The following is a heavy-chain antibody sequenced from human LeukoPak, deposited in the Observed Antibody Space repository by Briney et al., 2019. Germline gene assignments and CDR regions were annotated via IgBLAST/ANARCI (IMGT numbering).Heavy chain of an antibody. CDR3: ARKIGYSYGSDY. CDR1: GYTFTSYL. CDR2: INPSGSST. V-gene: IGHV1-46*01. D-gene: IGHD5-18*01. Sequence: SVKVSCKASGYTFTSYLMHWVRQAPGQGLESMGIINPSGSSTSYAEKFQGRVTMTRDTSTSTVYMALSSLRSEDTAVYYCARKIGYSYGSDYWGQGTLVTVSS. J-gene: IGHJ4*02.